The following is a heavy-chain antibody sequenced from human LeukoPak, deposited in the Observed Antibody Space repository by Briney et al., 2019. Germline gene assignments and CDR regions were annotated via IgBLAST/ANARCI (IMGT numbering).Heavy chain of an antibody. CDR2: LNHSGST. V-gene: IGHV4-34*01. D-gene: IGHD4-17*01. CDR1: GGSFSGYY. J-gene: IGHJ4*02. CDR3: ARAGDGEIFDY. Sequence: SETLSLTCAVYGGSFSGYYWSGIRQPPGKGLEWIGELNHSGSTNYNPSLKSRVTISVYTSKNQFSLKLSSVTAADTAVYYCARAGDGEIFDYWGQGTLVTVSS.